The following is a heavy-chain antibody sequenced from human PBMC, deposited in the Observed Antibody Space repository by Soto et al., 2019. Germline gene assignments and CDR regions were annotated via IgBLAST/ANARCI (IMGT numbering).Heavy chain of an antibody. CDR2: IYSGGST. CDR1: GFTVSSNY. CDR3: GSNNCARTHNGRVTISGDTSKNQFSLKLSSVNIEDTAVYDCARSLCTLRFFDWTTVKYYYYYMDV. D-gene: IGHD1-1*01. J-gene: IGHJ6*03. Sequence: GGSLRLSCAASGFTVSSNYMSWVRQAPGKGLEWVSVIYSGGSTYYADSVKGRFTISRDNSKNTLYLQMNSLKTEDTAVYYCGSNNCARTHNGRVTISGDTSKNQFSLKLSSVNIEDTAVYDCARSLCTLRFFDWTTVKYYYYYMDVWGKGTTVTVSS. V-gene: IGHV3-53*01.